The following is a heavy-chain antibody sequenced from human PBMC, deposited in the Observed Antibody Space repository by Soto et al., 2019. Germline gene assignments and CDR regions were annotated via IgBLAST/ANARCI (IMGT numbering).Heavy chain of an antibody. CDR1: GYIFTNSW. D-gene: IGHD2-2*01. V-gene: IGHV5-51*01. Sequence: GESLKISCKGSGYIFTNSWIGWVRQMPGKGLEWMGIIYPGDSDTRYSPSFQGQVTISAYKSITTAYLQWSSLTASDTAMYYCARLQAAMPAAAGMDVWGQGTAVTVSS. CDR3: ARLQAAMPAAAGMDV. J-gene: IGHJ6*02. CDR2: IYPGDSDT.